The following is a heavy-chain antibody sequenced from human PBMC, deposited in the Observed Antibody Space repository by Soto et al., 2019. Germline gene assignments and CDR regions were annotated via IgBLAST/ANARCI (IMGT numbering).Heavy chain of an antibody. CDR1: GGSISSGGYY. Sequence: SETLSLTCTVSGGSISSGGYYWSWIRQHPGKGLEWIGYIYYSGSTYYNPSLKSRVTISVDTSKNQFSLKLSSVTAADTAVYYCARGDYSAYYYGMDVWGQGTRVTVSS. CDR2: IYYSGST. V-gene: IGHV4-31*03. CDR3: ARGDYSAYYYGMDV. D-gene: IGHD4-4*01. J-gene: IGHJ6*02.